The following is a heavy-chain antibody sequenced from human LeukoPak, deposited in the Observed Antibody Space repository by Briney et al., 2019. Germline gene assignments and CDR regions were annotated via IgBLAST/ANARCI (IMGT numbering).Heavy chain of an antibody. D-gene: IGHD1-26*01. Sequence: ASVKVSCKASGYTFTSYDINWVRQATGQGLEWMGWMNPNRGNTGYAQKFQGRVTMTRNTSISTAYMELSSLRSEDTAVYYCARGGIRIVGATTDLDYWGQGTLVTVSS. J-gene: IGHJ4*02. CDR3: ARGGIRIVGATTDLDY. V-gene: IGHV1-8*01. CDR1: GYTFTSYD. CDR2: MNPNRGNT.